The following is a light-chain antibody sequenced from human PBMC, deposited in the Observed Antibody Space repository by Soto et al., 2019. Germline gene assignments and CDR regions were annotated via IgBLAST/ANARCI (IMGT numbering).Light chain of an antibody. J-gene: IGKJ1*01. CDR1: QSVSTSY. CDR3: QQYGNSRGT. CDR2: GAS. Sequence: DIVLTQSPGTLSLSPGDRATLSCRASQSVSTSYLAWYQQKPGQAPRLLIYGASSRATGIPDRFSGSGSGTDFTLTISSLEPEDFAVYYCQQYGNSRGTFGQGTKVDIK. V-gene: IGKV3-20*01.